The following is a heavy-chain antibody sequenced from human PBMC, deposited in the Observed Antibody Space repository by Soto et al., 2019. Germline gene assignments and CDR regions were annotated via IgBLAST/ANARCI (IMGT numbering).Heavy chain of an antibody. CDR3: ARAYGDYAPYYFDY. CDR1: GGSISSYY. D-gene: IGHD4-17*01. Sequence: SETLSLTCTVSGGSISSYYWSWIRQPPGKGLEWIGYIYYSGSTNYNPSLKSRVTISVDTSKNQFSLRLSSVTAADTAVYYCARAYGDYAPYYFDYWGQGTLVTVSS. V-gene: IGHV4-59*08. CDR2: IYYSGST. J-gene: IGHJ4*02.